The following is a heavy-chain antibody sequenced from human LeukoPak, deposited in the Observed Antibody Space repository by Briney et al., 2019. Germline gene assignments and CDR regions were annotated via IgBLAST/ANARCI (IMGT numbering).Heavy chain of an antibody. CDR2: INHSGST. D-gene: IGHD4-23*01. V-gene: IGHV4-34*01. CDR3: ARGPGGYGGKDY. CDR1: GGSISSYY. J-gene: IGHJ4*02. Sequence: SETLSLTCTVSGGSISSYYWSWIRQPPGKGLEWIGEINHSGSTNYNPSLKSRVTISVDTSKNQFSLKLSSVTAADTAVYYCARGPGGYGGKDYWGQGTLVTASS.